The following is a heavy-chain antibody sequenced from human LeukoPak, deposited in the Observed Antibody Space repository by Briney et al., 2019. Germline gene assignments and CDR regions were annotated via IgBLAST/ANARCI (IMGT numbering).Heavy chain of an antibody. CDR1: GFTFTSSA. CDR2: IVVGSGNT. D-gene: IGHD2/OR15-2a*01. J-gene: IGHJ6*02. Sequence: SVKVSCKASGFTFTSSAMQWVRQARGQRLEWIGWIVVGSGNTNYAQKFQERVTITRDMSTSTAYMELSSLRSEDTAVYYCARAHSIASYYYGVDVWGQGTTVTVSS. CDR3: ARAHSIASYYYGVDV. V-gene: IGHV1-58*02.